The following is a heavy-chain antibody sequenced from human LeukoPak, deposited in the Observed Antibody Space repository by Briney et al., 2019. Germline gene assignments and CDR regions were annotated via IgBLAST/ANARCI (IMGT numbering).Heavy chain of an antibody. CDR1: GVSFSAYY. CDR2: INHSGST. J-gene: IGHJ4*02. Sequence: SETLSLTCAVYGVSFSAYYWTWIRQPPGKGREWIGEINHSGSTNYNPSLKSRVTISVDTSKNQFSLKVSSVTAADTAVYYCARTQVRITFGEIIVPYYFDYWGQGTLVTVSS. D-gene: IGHD3-16*02. CDR3: ARTQVRITFGEIIVPYYFDY. V-gene: IGHV4-34*01.